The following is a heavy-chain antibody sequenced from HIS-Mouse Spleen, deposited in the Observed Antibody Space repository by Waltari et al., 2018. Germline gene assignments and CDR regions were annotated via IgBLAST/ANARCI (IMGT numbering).Heavy chain of an antibody. J-gene: IGHJ4*02. V-gene: IGHV2-70*15. CDR3: ARIAEGYTSGWYAFDY. CDR1: GFSLSTSGMC. CDR2: IDWDDDK. Sequence: QFTLRESGPALVKPTQTLTLTCTFSGFSLSTSGMCVSWIRQPPGKALEWLARIDWDDDKYYSTSLKTRLTISRDTSKNQVVLTMTNMDPLDTATYYCARIAEGYTSGWYAFDYWGQGTLVTVSS. D-gene: IGHD6-19*01.